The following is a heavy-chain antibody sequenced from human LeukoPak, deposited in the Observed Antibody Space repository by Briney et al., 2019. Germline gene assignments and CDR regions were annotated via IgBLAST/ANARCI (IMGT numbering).Heavy chain of an antibody. Sequence: GGSLRLSCAASGFTFSDYAMSWVRHAPGKGLEWVSAISISVGSTYYADSVKGRFTISRDNSKNTLYVQMNSLRAEDTAVYYCAKGGGSYFFDYWGQGTLVTVAS. D-gene: IGHD2-15*01. CDR2: ISISVGST. J-gene: IGHJ4*02. CDR3: AKGGGSYFFDY. CDR1: GFTFSDYA. V-gene: IGHV3-23*01.